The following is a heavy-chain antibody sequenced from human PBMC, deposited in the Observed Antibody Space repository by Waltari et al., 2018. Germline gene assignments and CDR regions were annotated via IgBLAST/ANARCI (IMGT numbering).Heavy chain of an antibody. V-gene: IGHV4-61*01. CDR2: MYYSGHT. Sequence: QVQLQESGPGLVKPSETLSLICTVSGVSVNRTPYSWSWLRPTPGKGLEWIGYMYYSGHTKYNPSLKSRLTISVDTSKKQVSLNLASVTAADTAMYYCARQGTMIQGAFDIWGQGTMVTVSS. D-gene: IGHD3-10*01. CDR1: GVSVNRTPYS. CDR3: ARQGTMIQGAFDI. J-gene: IGHJ3*02.